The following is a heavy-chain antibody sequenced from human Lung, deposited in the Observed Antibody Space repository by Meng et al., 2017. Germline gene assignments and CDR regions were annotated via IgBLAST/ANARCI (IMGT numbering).Heavy chain of an antibody. CDR3: SGHIDY. J-gene: IGHJ4*02. D-gene: IGHD5-12*01. CDR1: GLTFSNAY. CDR2: IKSKPDGETI. Sequence: EVQLVESGGGLVKPGGSLRLSCEGSGLTFSNAYMTWVRQVPGKRLEWVGRIKSKPDGETIDYAAPVKGRFTISRDDSKNTVYLQMNSLKTEDTAVYYCSGHIDYWGQGTLVTVSS. V-gene: IGHV3-15*01.